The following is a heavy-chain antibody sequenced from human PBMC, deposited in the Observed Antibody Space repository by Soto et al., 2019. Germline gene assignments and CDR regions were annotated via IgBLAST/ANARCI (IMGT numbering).Heavy chain of an antibody. V-gene: IGHV3-23*01. CDR1: GFTFSSYA. D-gene: IGHD5-12*01. Sequence: GGSLRLSCAASGFTFSSYAMSWVRQAPGKGLEWVSAISGSGGSTYYADSVKGRFTISRDNAKNSLYLQMNSLRAEDTALYYCAKDIRGDGYNYHYGMDVWGQGTTVTVSS. CDR2: ISGSGGST. J-gene: IGHJ6*02. CDR3: AKDIRGDGYNYHYGMDV.